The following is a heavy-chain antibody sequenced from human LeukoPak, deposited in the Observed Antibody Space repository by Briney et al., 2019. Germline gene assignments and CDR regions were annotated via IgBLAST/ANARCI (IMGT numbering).Heavy chain of an antibody. CDR1: GFTFRNHW. Sequence: GGSLRLSSAASGFTFRNHWMHWVRQTPGKGLVWVSRISSDGSSTTYADSVKGRFTISRDNAKNTLYLQMNNLRAEDTAMYYCARDQRVTGRPDIDYWGQGTLVIVSS. J-gene: IGHJ4*02. CDR2: ISSDGSST. V-gene: IGHV3-74*03. D-gene: IGHD6-6*01. CDR3: ARDQRVTGRPDIDY.